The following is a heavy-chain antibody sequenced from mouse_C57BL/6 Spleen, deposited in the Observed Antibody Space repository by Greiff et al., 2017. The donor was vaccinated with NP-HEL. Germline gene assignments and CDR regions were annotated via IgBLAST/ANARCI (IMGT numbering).Heavy chain of an antibody. J-gene: IGHJ2*01. CDR1: GFTFSSYA. Sequence: EVMLVESGGGLVKPGGSLKLSCAASGFTFSSYAMSWVRQTPEKRLEWVATISDGGSYTYYPDNVKGRFTISRDNAKNNLYLQMSHLKSEDTAMYYCARENYYGSSLLFDYWGQGTTLTVSS. D-gene: IGHD1-1*01. V-gene: IGHV5-4*01. CDR2: ISDGGSYT. CDR3: ARENYYGSSLLFDY.